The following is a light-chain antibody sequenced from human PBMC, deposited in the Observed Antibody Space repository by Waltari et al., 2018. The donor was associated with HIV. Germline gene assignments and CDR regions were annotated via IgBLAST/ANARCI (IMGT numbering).Light chain of an antibody. V-gene: IGLV2-23*02. Sequence: SALTPPAPVSGSPGQSITISCTGTRSDVHGYNFFSWYQQPPGKAPKLIIFDVFKRPSGVSVRFSGSKSGNTASLTISGLQSEDEADYYCCSYAGSRTWVFGGGTKVTVL. CDR2: DVF. CDR1: RSDVHGYNF. J-gene: IGLJ3*02. CDR3: CSYAGSRTWV.